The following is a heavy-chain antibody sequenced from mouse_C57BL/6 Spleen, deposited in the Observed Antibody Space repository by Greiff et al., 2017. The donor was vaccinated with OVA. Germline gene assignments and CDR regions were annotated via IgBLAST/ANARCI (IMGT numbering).Heavy chain of an antibody. CDR3: ARSPAHYSPRGYFDV. J-gene: IGHJ1*03. V-gene: IGHV1-52*01. Sequence: VQLQQPGAELVRPGSSVKLSCKASGYTFTSYWMHWVKQRPIQGLEWIGNIDPSDSATHYNQKFKDKATLTVDKSSSTAYMQLSSLTSEDSAVYYGARSPAHYSPRGYFDVWGTGTTVTVSS. D-gene: IGHD2-12*01. CDR1: GYTFTSYW. CDR2: IDPSDSAT.